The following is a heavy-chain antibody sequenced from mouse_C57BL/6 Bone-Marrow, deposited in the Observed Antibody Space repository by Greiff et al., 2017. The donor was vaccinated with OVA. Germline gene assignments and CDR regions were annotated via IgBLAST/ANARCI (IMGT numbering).Heavy chain of an antibody. CDR1: GFTFSSYT. CDR3: ARQGLLLFDY. D-gene: IGHD2-3*01. Sequence: EVMLVESGGGLVKPGGSLKLSCAASGFTFSSYTMSWVRQTPEKRLEWVATISGGGGNTYYPASVKGRFTISRDNAKNTLYLQMSSLRSEDTAVYYCARQGLLLFDYWGQGTTLTVSS. J-gene: IGHJ2*01. CDR2: ISGGGGNT. V-gene: IGHV5-9*01.